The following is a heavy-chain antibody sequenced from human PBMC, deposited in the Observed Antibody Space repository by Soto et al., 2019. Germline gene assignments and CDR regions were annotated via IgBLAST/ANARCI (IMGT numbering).Heavy chain of an antibody. V-gene: IGHV5-10-1*01. CDR1: GYSFTSYW. CDR3: ARGGRRSAAGIQYYYYYGMDV. Sequence: PGEALKISCKGSGYSFTSYWISWVRQMPGKGLEWMGRIDPSDSYTNYSPSFQGHVTISADKSISTAYLQWSSLKASDTAMYYCARGGRRSAAGIQYYYYYGMDVWGQGTTVTVSS. J-gene: IGHJ6*02. D-gene: IGHD6-13*01. CDR2: IDPSDSYT.